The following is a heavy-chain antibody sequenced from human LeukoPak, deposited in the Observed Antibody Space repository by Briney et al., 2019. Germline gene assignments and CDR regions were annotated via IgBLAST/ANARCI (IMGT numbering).Heavy chain of an antibody. Sequence: GGSLRLSCAASGFTLSDYYMSWIRQAPGKGLEWVSYISSSRSYTNYADSVKGRFTISRDNAKNSLYLQMNSLRAEDTAVYYCARGYVVVPAASYWGQGTLVTVSS. CDR2: ISSSRSYT. D-gene: IGHD2-2*01. CDR3: ARGYVVVPAASY. CDR1: GFTLSDYY. J-gene: IGHJ4*02. V-gene: IGHV3-11*05.